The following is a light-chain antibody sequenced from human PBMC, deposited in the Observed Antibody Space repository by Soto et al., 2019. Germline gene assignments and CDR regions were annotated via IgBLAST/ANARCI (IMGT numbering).Light chain of an antibody. V-gene: IGKV1-5*01. Sequence: DIQMTQSPSTLSASVGDRVIITCRASQSITNRLAWYQQKPGKAPKVLIYDASNLESGVPSRFSGSGSGTDFILTINSLQPDDFASYCCQHYGGMWAFGQGTKVDIK. CDR2: DAS. J-gene: IGKJ1*01. CDR1: QSITNR. CDR3: QHYGGMWA.